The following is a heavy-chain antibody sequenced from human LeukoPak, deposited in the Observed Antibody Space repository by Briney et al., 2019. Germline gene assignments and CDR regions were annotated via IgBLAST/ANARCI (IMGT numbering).Heavy chain of an antibody. J-gene: IGHJ4*02. CDR3: AKGKVVISYFDY. V-gene: IGHV3-23*01. Sequence: GGSLRLSCAASGFTFSNYAMNWVRQAPGKGLEWVSAISGSGATTYYADSVKGRFTISRDNSKNTLYLQMNSLRADDTAVYYCAKGKVVISYFDYWGQGTLVTVSS. D-gene: IGHD3-22*01. CDR2: ISGSGATT. CDR1: GFTFSNYA.